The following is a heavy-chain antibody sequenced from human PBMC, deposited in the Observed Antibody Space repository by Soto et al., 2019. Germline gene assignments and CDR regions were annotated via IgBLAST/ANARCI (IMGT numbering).Heavy chain of an antibody. CDR3: ARGFGRFNY. D-gene: IGHD3-10*01. Sequence: EVQLLESGGGLVQPGGSLRLSCGVSGFTFNDFEMNWVRQAPGKGLEWLAYIDGSGATKKYADSVGGRFTISRDNANNSLFLQMSSLSAADTAMYYCARGFGRFNYWGQGTLVSFSS. V-gene: IGHV3-48*03. J-gene: IGHJ4*02. CDR2: IDGSGATK. CDR1: GFTFNDFE.